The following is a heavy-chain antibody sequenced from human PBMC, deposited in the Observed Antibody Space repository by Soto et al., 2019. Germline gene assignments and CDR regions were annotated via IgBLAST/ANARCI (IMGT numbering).Heavy chain of an antibody. J-gene: IGHJ2*01. D-gene: IGHD3-22*01. CDR3: ARDHDRSGGYDFDL. Sequence: EVQLVESGGGLIQPGGSLRLSCAASGFTVSSVYMSWVRQAPGKGLEWVSVLYSGGSTYYADSVKGRFTISRDNSKNTLYLQMNSLRTEDTAVYYWARDHDRSGGYDFDLWGRGTLVTVSS. CDR2: LYSGGST. CDR1: GFTVSSVY. V-gene: IGHV3-53*01.